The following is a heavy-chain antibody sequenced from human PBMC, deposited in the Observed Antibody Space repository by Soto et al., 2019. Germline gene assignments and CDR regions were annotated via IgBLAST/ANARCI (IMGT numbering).Heavy chain of an antibody. CDR1: GDTFTDYY. Sequence: QVQLMQSGAEVKKPGASVKVSCKASGDTFTDYYIHWVRQAPGQGLEWMGTVNPSGGHTTYAQHFLCRVTMTRDTSTSTLYMELNSLTSGDTAIYYCARGGHVVVVTAALDYWGQGTLVTVSS. CDR3: ARGGHVVVVTAALDY. D-gene: IGHD2-21*02. CDR2: VNPSGGHT. V-gene: IGHV1-46*01. J-gene: IGHJ4*02.